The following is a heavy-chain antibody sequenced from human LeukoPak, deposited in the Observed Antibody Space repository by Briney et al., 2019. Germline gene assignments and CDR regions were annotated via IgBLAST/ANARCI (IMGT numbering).Heavy chain of an antibody. CDR1: GFTFSSYS. D-gene: IGHD1-26*01. CDR2: ISSSSSYI. Sequence: GGSLRLSCAASGFTFSSYSMNWVRQAPGKGLEWVSSISSSSSYIYYADSVKGRFTISRDNAKNSLYLQMNSLRAEDTAVYYCARDNRGATQTGPFDYWGQGTLVTVSS. J-gene: IGHJ4*02. CDR3: ARDNRGATQTGPFDY. V-gene: IGHV3-21*01.